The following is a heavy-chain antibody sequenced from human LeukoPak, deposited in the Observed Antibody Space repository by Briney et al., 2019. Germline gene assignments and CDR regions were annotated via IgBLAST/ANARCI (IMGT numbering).Heavy chain of an antibody. J-gene: IGHJ4*02. CDR2: ISGSDGST. CDR3: AKIDSSSPRRTFDY. CDR1: GFTFSSYA. D-gene: IGHD6-13*01. V-gene: IGHV3-23*01. Sequence: GGSLRLSCAASGFTFSSYAMSWVRQAPGKGLEWVSGISGSDGSTYYADSVKGRFTISRDNSKNTVYLQMNSPRAEDTAVYYCAKIDSSSPRRTFDYWGQGTLVTVSS.